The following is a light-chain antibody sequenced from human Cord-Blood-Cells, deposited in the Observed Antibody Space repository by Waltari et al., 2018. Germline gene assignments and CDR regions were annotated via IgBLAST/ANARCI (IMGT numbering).Light chain of an antibody. V-gene: IGKV3-15*01. CDR3: QQYNNWPRT. CDR2: GAS. CDR1: QSVSSN. Sequence: EIVMTQSPATLSVSPGERATLSCRASQSVSSNLAWYQQKPGQAPRLLIYGASTRATCIPASFSGSGSGTEFTLTISSLQSEDFAVYYCQQYNNWPRTFGQGTKVEIK. J-gene: IGKJ1*01.